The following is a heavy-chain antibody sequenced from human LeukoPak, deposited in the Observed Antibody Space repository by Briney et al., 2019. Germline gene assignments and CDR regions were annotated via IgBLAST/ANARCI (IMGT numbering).Heavy chain of an antibody. CDR1: GFTFSSYG. Sequence: PGGSLRLSCAASGFTFSSYGMHWVRQAPGKGLEWVAFIRYDGSNKYYADSVKGRFTISRDNSKNTLYLQMNSLRAEDTAVYYCAKVPRTATGTSNWFDPWAREPWSPSPQ. V-gene: IGHV3-30*02. J-gene: IGHJ5*02. CDR3: AKVPRTATGTSNWFDP. D-gene: IGHD1-1*01. CDR2: IRYDGSNK.